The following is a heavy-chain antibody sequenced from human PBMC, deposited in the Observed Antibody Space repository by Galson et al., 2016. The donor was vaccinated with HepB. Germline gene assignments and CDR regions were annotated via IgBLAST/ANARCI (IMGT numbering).Heavy chain of an antibody. Sequence: ETLSLTCAVSGDSISTNNWWSWVRQPPGKGLEWIGEIYHSGITHYNPSLKSRVTISVDKSKNQFYLSLTSVAAADTAVYYCAKRITIFGGVTVAWFDPWGQGTLVTASS. CDR3: AKRITIFGGVTVAWFDP. V-gene: IGHV4-4*02. CDR1: GDSISTNNW. CDR2: IYHSGIT. J-gene: IGHJ5*02. D-gene: IGHD3-3*01.